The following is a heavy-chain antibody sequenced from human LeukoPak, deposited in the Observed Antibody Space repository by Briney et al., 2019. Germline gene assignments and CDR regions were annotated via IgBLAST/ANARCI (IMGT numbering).Heavy chain of an antibody. Sequence: SETLSLTCTVSGYSISSGYYWGWIRQPPGKGLEWIGSIYHSGSTYYNPSLKSRVTISVDTSKNQFSLKLSSVTAADTAVYYCARDYDSSGYQGYWGQGTLVTVSS. D-gene: IGHD3-22*01. CDR3: ARDYDSSGYQGY. J-gene: IGHJ4*02. V-gene: IGHV4-38-2*02. CDR2: IYHSGST. CDR1: GYSISSGYY.